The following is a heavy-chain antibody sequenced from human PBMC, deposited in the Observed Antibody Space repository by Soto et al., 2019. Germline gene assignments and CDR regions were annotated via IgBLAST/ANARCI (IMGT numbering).Heavy chain of an antibody. CDR1: GYRFTSYR. CDR2: IYPGDSDT. V-gene: IGHV5-51*01. J-gene: IGHJ5*02. D-gene: IGHD6-19*01. Sequence: GESLKTPCNGSGYRFTSYRIRWVRQMPANSLEWGGIIYPGDSDTRYSPSFQGQNTISADKSISTAYLQWSSLKASDTAMYYCARGAVAATNCFDPWGQGTLVTVSS. CDR3: ARGAVAATNCFDP.